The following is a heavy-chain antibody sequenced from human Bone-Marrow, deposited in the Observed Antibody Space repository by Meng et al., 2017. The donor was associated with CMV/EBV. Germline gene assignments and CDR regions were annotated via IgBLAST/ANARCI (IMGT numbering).Heavy chain of an antibody. CDR3: AREPDNLDY. CDR2: INWNGGST. J-gene: IGHJ4*02. Sequence: GESLKISCAASGFTFDDYGMSWVHQAPGKGLEWVSGINWNGGSTGYADSVKGRFTISRDNAKNSLYLQMNSLRAEDTAVYYCAREPDNLDYWGQGTLVTVSS. V-gene: IGHV3-20*04. CDR1: GFTFDDYG. D-gene: IGHD1-1*01.